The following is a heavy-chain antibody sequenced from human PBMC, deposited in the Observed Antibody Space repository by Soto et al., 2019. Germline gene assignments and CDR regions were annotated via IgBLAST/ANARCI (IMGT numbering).Heavy chain of an antibody. D-gene: IGHD2-15*01. CDR2: IKQDGSEK. CDR1: GFTFSSYW. V-gene: IGHV3-7*05. J-gene: IGHJ6*02. CDR3: AREEIVIREDFYSGMDV. Sequence: GGSLRLSCAASGFTFSSYWMSWVRQAPGKGLEWVANIKQDGSEKYYVDSVKGRFTISRDTPTSTVYMQLNSLRSEDTAVYYCAREEIVIREDFYSGMDVWGPGTTVTAP.